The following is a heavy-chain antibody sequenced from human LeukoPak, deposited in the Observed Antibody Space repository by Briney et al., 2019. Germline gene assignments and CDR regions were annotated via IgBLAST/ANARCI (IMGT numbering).Heavy chain of an antibody. Sequence: GGSLRLPCAASGPTFSRHAMSWVRQAPGKGVEGASTISGDGGITYYADSMKCRFTISRDNSKNTLYLQMNSLRAEDTAVYYCGKDLLSGSSAWSLTPFDYWGQGTLVTVSS. D-gene: IGHD6-19*01. CDR3: GKDLLSGSSAWSLTPFDY. J-gene: IGHJ4*02. V-gene: IGHV3-23*01. CDR1: GPTFSRHA. CDR2: ISGDGGIT.